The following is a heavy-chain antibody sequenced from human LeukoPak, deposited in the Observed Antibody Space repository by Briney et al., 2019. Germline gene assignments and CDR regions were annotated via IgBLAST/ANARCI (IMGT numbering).Heavy chain of an antibody. CDR1: GDSISSYY. D-gene: IGHD3-22*01. CDR2: IYTSGST. CDR3: ARRSVYYDSSGYYYYYFDY. J-gene: IGHJ4*02. V-gene: IGHV4-4*09. Sequence: PSETLSLTCTVSGDSISSYYWSWIRQPPGKGLEWIGYIYTSGSTKYNPSLKSRVTISVDTSKNQFSLKLTSVTAADTAVYYCARRSVYYDSSGYYYYYFDYWGQGTLVTVSS.